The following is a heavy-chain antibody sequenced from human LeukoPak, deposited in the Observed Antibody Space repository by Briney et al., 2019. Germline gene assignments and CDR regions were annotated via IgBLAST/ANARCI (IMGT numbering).Heavy chain of an antibody. CDR2: IFYSGSA. CDR1: GGSISRFSYY. J-gene: IGHJ4*02. CDR3: ARATPPRSYEYGDSRSFDY. D-gene: IGHD4-17*01. V-gene: IGHV4-39*01. Sequence: SETLSLTCTVLGGSISRFSYYWGWIRQPPGKGLEWIGSIFYSGSANHNPSLKSRVTISLDTSKNQFSLKLTSLTAADTAVYYCARATPPRSYEYGDSRSFDYWGQGTLVTVSS.